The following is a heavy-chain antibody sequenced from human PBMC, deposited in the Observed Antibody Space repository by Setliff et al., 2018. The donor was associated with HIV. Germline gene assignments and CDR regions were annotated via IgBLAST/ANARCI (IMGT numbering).Heavy chain of an antibody. D-gene: IGHD3-3*01. V-gene: IGHV3-23*01. CDR1: GFTFSSYA. J-gene: IGHJ4*02. CDR2: VSASDGRT. CDR3: AKGGGTYYNFWSGYYWDY. Sequence: GGSLRLSCAASGFTFSSYAMSWVRQAPGKGLEWVSAVSASDGRTYYADSVKGRFTVSRDNSKNTLYLQMNSLRAEDTAVYYCAKGGGTYYNFWSGYYWDYWGQGTLVTISS.